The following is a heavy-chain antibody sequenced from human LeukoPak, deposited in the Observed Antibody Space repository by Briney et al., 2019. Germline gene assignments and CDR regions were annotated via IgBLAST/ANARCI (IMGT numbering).Heavy chain of an antibody. Sequence: EASVKVSCKASGYTFTSYHMHWVRQAPGQGLEWMGIINPSGGSTSYAQKFQGRVTMTRDTSTSTVYMELSSLRSEDTAVYYCARDCPCYYYDSSGSTKGAFDIWGQGTMVTVSS. CDR2: INPSGGST. CDR1: GYTFTSYH. CDR3: ARDCPCYYYDSSGSTKGAFDI. V-gene: IGHV1-46*01. D-gene: IGHD3-22*01. J-gene: IGHJ3*02.